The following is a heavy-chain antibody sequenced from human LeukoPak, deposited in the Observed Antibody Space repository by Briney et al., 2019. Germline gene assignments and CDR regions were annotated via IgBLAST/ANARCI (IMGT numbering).Heavy chain of an antibody. CDR2: ITATSSST. CDR3: AKDHSYISSWCEY. J-gene: IGHJ4*02. D-gene: IGHD2-8*02. CDR1: GFTFSSYG. V-gene: IGHV3-23*01. Sequence: GGSLRLSCAASGFTFSSYGMSWVRQAPGKGLEWVAAITATSSSTHDADSVQGRFTISRDNSKNTLYLQMNSLRAEDTAVYYCAKDHSYISSWCEYWGQGTLVTVSS.